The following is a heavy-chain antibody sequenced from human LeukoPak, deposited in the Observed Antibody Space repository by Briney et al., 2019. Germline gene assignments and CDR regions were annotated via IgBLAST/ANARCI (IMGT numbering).Heavy chain of an antibody. CDR2: ISYDGSNK. J-gene: IGHJ6*04. CDR1: GFTFSSYG. Sequence: GRSLRLSCAASGFTFSSYGMHWVRQAPGKGLEGVAVISYDGSNKYYADSVKGRFTISRDNSKNTLYLQMNSLRAEDTAVYYCAKDATMVRGARYYYYGMDVWGKGTTVTVSS. CDR3: AKDATMVRGARYYYYGMDV. D-gene: IGHD3-10*01. V-gene: IGHV3-30*18.